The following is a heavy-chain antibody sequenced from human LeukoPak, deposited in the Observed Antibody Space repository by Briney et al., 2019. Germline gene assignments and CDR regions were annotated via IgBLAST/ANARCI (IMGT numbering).Heavy chain of an antibody. CDR1: GFTFSSYS. CDR3: ARSSGWYHLNWFDP. D-gene: IGHD6-19*01. CDR2: ISSSSSTI. Sequence: GGSLRLSCAASGFTFSSYSMNWVRQAPGKGLEWVSYISSSSSTIYYADSVKGRFTISRDNAKNSLYLQMNSLRAEDTAVYYCARSSGWYHLNWFDPWGQGTLVTVSS. V-gene: IGHV3-48*04. J-gene: IGHJ5*02.